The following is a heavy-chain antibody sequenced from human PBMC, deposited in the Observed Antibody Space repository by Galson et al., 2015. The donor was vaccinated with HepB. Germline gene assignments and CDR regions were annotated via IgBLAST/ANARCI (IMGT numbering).Heavy chain of an antibody. Sequence: SLRLSCAASGFNFSSFAMHWVRQTPGEGPEWVAVTSFDGSNEYYADSVKGRFTMSRDNSKNTLYLQMNSLRAEDTAIYYCARANSKDDFDIWGHGTMVTVSA. D-gene: IGHD5-24*01. CDR3: ARANSKDDFDI. CDR2: TSFDGSNE. V-gene: IGHV3-30-3*01. CDR1: GFNFSSFA. J-gene: IGHJ3*02.